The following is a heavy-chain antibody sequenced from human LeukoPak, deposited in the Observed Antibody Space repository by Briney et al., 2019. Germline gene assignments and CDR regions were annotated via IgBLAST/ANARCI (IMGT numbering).Heavy chain of an antibody. CDR1: GGSISSYY. CDR2: IYYSGST. D-gene: IGHD3-10*01. V-gene: IGHV4-59*01. J-gene: IGHJ3*02. CDR3: ARVMVRTSGAFDI. Sequence: PSETLSLTCTVSGGSISSYYWSWIRQPPGKGLEWIGYIYYSGSTNYNPSLKSRVTISVDTSKNQFSLKLSSVTAADTAVYYCARVMVRTSGAFDIWGQGTMVTVSS.